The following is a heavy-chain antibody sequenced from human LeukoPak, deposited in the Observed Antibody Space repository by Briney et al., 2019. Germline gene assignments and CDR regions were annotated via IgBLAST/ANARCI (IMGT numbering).Heavy chain of an antibody. Sequence: SETLSLTCTVSGGSISSYYWSWIRQPPGKGLEWIGYIYYSGSTNYNPSLKSRVTISVDTSKNQFSLKLSSVTAADTAVYYCARDGGYCSGGSCYDYFDYWGQGTLVTVPS. CDR2: IYYSGST. J-gene: IGHJ4*02. CDR3: ARDGGYCSGGSCYDYFDY. V-gene: IGHV4-59*01. D-gene: IGHD2-15*01. CDR1: GGSISSYY.